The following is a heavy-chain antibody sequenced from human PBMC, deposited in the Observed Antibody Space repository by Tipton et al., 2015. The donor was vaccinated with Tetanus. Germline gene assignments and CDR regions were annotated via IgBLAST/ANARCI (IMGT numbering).Heavy chain of an antibody. CDR3: AREHIRLIGEVIFRFFDL. V-gene: IGHV4-61*01. J-gene: IGHJ2*01. CDR1: GGSVRSGSYY. Sequence: TLSLTCTVSGGSVRSGSYYWNWIRQPPGKGLEWIGYISYSGSTNSNYSLKSRITISQDTSKNQFSLRLTSVTAADTAVYYCAREHIRLIGEVIFRFFDLWGRGTLVTVSS. D-gene: IGHD3-3*02. CDR2: ISYSGST.